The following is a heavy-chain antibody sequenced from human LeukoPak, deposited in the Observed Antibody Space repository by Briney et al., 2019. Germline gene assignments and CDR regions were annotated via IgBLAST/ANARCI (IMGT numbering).Heavy chain of an antibody. CDR2: IYSGGGT. V-gene: IGHV3-66*01. J-gene: IGHJ4*02. CDR1: GFTASNNY. CDR3: ARDPPAVAANTYG. D-gene: IGHD6-6*01. Sequence: GGSLTLFRAHSGFTASNNYMRWVRQAPGKGLEWVSFIYSGGGTYYADAVMGRFTISRHGSKNMLYLQMDSLGAEDTAIYYCARDPPAVAANTYGWGQGTLVTVSS.